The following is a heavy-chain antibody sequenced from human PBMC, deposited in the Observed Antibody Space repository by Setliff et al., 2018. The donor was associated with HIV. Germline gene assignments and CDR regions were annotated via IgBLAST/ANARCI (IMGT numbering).Heavy chain of an antibody. CDR3: ARGPNYGDYWFDP. V-gene: IGHV1-46*01. J-gene: IGHJ5*02. CDR1: GYTFINNY. CDR2: INPTGDIT. D-gene: IGHD4-17*01. Sequence: GASVKVSCKASGYTFINNYIHWVRQAPGQGLEWMGLINPTGDITFYPQKFQGRVTMTRDTSTSTVYMELSSLRSEDTAVYYCARGPNYGDYWFDPWGQGTLVTVSS.